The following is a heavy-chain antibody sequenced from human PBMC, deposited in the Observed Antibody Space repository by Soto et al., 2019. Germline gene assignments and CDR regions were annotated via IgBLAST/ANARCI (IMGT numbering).Heavy chain of an antibody. D-gene: IGHD6-13*01. Sequence: GGSLRLSCAASGFTFSSYAMHWVRQAPGKGLEWVAVISYDGSNKYYADTVKGRFTISRDNSKNTLYLQMNSLRAEDTAVYYCARDLAAAESSNLKQDYWGQGT. CDR2: ISYDGSNK. CDR3: ARDLAAAESSNLKQDY. V-gene: IGHV3-30-3*01. J-gene: IGHJ4*02. CDR1: GFTFSSYA.